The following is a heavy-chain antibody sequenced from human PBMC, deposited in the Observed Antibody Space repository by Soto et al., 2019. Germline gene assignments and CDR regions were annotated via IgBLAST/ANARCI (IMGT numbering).Heavy chain of an antibody. CDR1: GGSISSCDYY. V-gene: IGHV4-30-4*01. Sequence: SETLSLTCTVSGGSISSCDYYWSWIRQPPGKGLEWIGYIYYSGSTYYNPSLKSRVTISVDTSKNQFSLKLSSVTAADTAVYYCARVVAAAVNWFDPWGQGTLVTVSS. CDR3: ARVVAAAVNWFDP. D-gene: IGHD6-13*01. CDR2: IYYSGST. J-gene: IGHJ5*02.